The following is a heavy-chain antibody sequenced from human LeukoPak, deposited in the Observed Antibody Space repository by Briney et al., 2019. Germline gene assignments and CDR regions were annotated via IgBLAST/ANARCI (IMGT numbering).Heavy chain of an antibody. CDR3: AKDLWFGESAFDY. J-gene: IGHJ4*02. D-gene: IGHD3-10*01. CDR2: ISYDGSNK. Sequence: SGGSLRLSCAASGFTFSSYGMHWVRQAPGKGLEWVAVISYDGSNKYYADSVKGRFTISRDSSKNTLYLQMNSLRAEDTAVYYCAKDLWFGESAFDYWGQGTLVTVSS. V-gene: IGHV3-30*18. CDR1: GFTFSSYG.